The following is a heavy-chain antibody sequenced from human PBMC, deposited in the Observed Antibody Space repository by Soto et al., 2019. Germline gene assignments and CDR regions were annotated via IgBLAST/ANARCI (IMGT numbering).Heavy chain of an antibody. CDR2: IYSDGNK. J-gene: IGHJ4*02. D-gene: IGHD5-12*01. CDR3: VYTAGWLHRY. Sequence: HITLKESGPTLVKPTQTLTLTCTLSGFSLSDFAVGVAWVRRPPGKALEWLALIYSDGNKYYSPSLKTRLTFSTVTSKVHVLLTTTNIDPLDTASYFCVYTAGWLHRYWGQGTQVTVSS. V-gene: IGHV2-5*02. CDR1: GFSLSDFAVG.